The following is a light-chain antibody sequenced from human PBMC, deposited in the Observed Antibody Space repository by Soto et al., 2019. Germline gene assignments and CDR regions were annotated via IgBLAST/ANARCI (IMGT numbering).Light chain of an antibody. J-gene: IGKJ5*01. CDR3: QQYSKWPIT. V-gene: IGKV3-15*01. CDR1: QSISDT. CDR2: GVF. Sequence: EVVMTQSPATLSVSPGGRATLSCRASQSISDTLAWYQQKPGQAPRLLIYGVFTRATGIPGRFSGGGSGTEFSLTISSLQSEDFAVYYCQQYSKWPITFGQGKRLEIK.